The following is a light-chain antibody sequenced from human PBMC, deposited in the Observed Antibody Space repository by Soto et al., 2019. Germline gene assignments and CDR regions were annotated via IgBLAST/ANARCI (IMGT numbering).Light chain of an antibody. V-gene: IGKV1-17*01. CDR2: AAS. CDR1: QGITND. J-gene: IGKJ4*01. Sequence: DIQMTQSPSSLSASVGDRVNITCRASQGITNDLGWYQQKPGKAPKRLIYAASSLQSGVPSRFRGSGSGTEFTHTISSLQPEDIATYYCQQYNSYPLTFGGGTKVEVK. CDR3: QQYNSYPLT.